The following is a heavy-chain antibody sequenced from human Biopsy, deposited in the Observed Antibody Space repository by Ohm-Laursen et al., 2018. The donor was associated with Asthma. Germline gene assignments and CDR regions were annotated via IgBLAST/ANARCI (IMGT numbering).Heavy chain of an antibody. CDR1: GFTFSSSA. D-gene: IGHD6-19*01. Sequence: SLRLSCAASGFTFSSSAMSWVRQAPGKGLERVSAIIGSGGTTYYADSVRGRFTISRDNSKSTLLLQMDSLSAEDTAVYYCAKDFRGIAVAGDRGFDYWGQGTLVTVSS. CDR3: AKDFRGIAVAGDRGFDY. J-gene: IGHJ4*02. V-gene: IGHV3-23*01. CDR2: IIGSGGTT.